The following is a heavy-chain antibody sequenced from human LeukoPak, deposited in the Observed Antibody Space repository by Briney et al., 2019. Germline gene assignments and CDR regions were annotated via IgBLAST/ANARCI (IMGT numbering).Heavy chain of an antibody. CDR2: ISYDGSTT. J-gene: IGHJ4*02. Sequence: GGSLRLSCAASGFTFSSYPLHWVRQAPGKGLAWVALISYDGSTTYYADSVLGRFTVSRDNSKNTLFLQMNSLRAEDTAVYFCASNDYRDEGIDSWGQGTLVTVSS. V-gene: IGHV3-30-3*01. D-gene: IGHD4-17*01. CDR1: GFTFSSYP. CDR3: ASNDYRDEGIDS.